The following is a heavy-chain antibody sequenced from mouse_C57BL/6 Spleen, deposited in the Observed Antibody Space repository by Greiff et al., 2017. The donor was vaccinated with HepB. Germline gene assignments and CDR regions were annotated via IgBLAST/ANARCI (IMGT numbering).Heavy chain of an antibody. V-gene: IGHV1-74*01. CDR1: GYTFTSYW. J-gene: IGHJ1*03. D-gene: IGHD2-4*01. CDR2: IHPSDSDT. Sequence: QVQLKQPGAELVKPGASVKVSCKASGYTFTSYWMHWVKQRPGQGLEWIGRIHPSDSDTNYNQKFKGKATLTVDKSSSTAYMQLSSLTSEDSAVYYCAIGRDYDYDLDVWGTGTTVTVSS. CDR3: AIGRDYDYDLDV.